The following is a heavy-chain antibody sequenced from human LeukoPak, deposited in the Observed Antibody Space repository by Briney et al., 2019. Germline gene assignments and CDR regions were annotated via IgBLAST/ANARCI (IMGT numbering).Heavy chain of an antibody. CDR2: ISSSSSYT. Sequence: GGSLRLSCAASGFTFSSYSMNWVRQAPGKGLEWVSSISSSSSYTYYADSVKGRFTISRDNAKNSLYLQMNSLRAEDTAVYYCARDAYDAFDIWGQGTMVTVSS. V-gene: IGHV3-21*01. CDR3: ARDAYDAFDI. J-gene: IGHJ3*02. D-gene: IGHD3-16*01. CDR1: GFTFSSYS.